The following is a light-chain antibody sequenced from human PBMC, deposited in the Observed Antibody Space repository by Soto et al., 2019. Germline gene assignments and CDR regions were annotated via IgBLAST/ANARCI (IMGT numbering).Light chain of an antibody. CDR3: SSYTNSGV. CDR1: SSDVGAYNF. V-gene: IGLV2-14*01. CDR2: EVT. Sequence: ALTQPASVSGSPGQSITISCTGSSSDVGAYNFVSWYQHHPGRAPKLILYEVTTRPSGVSSRFSGSKSGNTASLTISGLQADDEATYYCSSYTNSGVFGTGTKVTVL. J-gene: IGLJ1*01.